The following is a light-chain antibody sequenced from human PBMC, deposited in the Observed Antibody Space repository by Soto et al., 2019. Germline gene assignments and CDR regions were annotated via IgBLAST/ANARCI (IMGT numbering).Light chain of an antibody. Sequence: QSVLTQPRSVSGSPGQSVNISCTGMSSDVGGYNYVSWYQQHPGKAPKLMIYDVSKRPSGVPDRFSGSKSGNTASLTISGLQAEDEADYYCCSYAGSYTLVFGGGTKLTVL. V-gene: IGLV2-11*01. CDR3: CSYAGSYTLV. CDR1: SSDVGGYNY. CDR2: DVS. J-gene: IGLJ2*01.